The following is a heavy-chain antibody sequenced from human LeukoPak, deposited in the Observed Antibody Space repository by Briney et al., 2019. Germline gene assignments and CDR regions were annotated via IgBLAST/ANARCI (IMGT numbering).Heavy chain of an antibody. Sequence: SETLSLTCTVSGGSISSYYWSWIRQPPGKGLEWIGYIYYSGSTNYNPSLKSRVTISVDTSNNQFSLKLSSVTAADTAVYYCARHGTGYYGSGSYGTWFDPWGQGTLVTVSS. CDR2: IYYSGST. J-gene: IGHJ5*02. D-gene: IGHD3-10*01. CDR3: ARHGTGYYGSGSYGTWFDP. V-gene: IGHV4-59*08. CDR1: GGSISSYY.